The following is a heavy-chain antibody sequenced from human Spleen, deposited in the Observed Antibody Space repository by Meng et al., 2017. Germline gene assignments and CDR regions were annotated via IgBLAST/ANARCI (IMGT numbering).Heavy chain of an antibody. CDR1: GFTFSSYG. V-gene: IGHV3-30*03. D-gene: IGHD3-3*01. J-gene: IGHJ4*02. CDR2: ISYDGSNK. Sequence: QVQLVESGGGVVEPGRSLRLSCAAAGFTFSSYGMHWFRQAPGKGLEWVAVISYDGSNKYYADSVKGRFTISRDNSKNTLYLQMNSLRAEDTAVYYCARSYYDFWSGYYPIDYWGQGTLVTVSS. CDR3: ARSYYDFWSGYYPIDY.